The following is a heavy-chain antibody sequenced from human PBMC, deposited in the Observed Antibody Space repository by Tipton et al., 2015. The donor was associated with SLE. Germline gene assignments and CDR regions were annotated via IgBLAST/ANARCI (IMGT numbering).Heavy chain of an antibody. D-gene: IGHD3-22*01. CDR2: IYYSGST. V-gene: IGHV4-59*01. J-gene: IGHJ4*02. CDR1: GGSISSYY. Sequence: LRLSCTVSGGSISSYYWSWIWQPPGKGLEWIGYIYYSGSTNYNPSLKSRVTISVDTSKNQFSLKLSSVTAADTAVYYCARVWDYYDSSGYFDYWGQGTLVTVSS. CDR3: ARVWDYYDSSGYFDY.